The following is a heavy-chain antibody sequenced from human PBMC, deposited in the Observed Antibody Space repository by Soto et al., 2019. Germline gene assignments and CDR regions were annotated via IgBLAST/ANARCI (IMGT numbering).Heavy chain of an antibody. CDR3: ARNYYDSSGHFLDWFDP. Sequence: PGGSLRLSCAASGFTFSSYSMNWVRQAPGKGLEWVSYISSSSSTIYYADSVKGRFTISRDNAKNSLYLQMNSLRDEDTAVYYCARNYYDSSGHFLDWFDPWGQGTLVTVSS. D-gene: IGHD3-22*01. CDR1: GFTFSSYS. V-gene: IGHV3-48*02. CDR2: ISSSSSTI. J-gene: IGHJ5*02.